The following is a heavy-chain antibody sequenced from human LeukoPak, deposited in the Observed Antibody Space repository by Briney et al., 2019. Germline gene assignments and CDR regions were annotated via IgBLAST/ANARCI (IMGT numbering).Heavy chain of an antibody. Sequence: ASVPVSCKASGYTFTGYYMHWVRQAPGQGLEWMGWINPNSGGTNYAQKFQGRVTMTRDTSIITAYMELSRLRSDDTAVYYCARDSSYDSSGYDPYFWYFDLWGRGTLVTVSS. J-gene: IGHJ2*01. CDR1: GYTFTGYY. CDR3: ARDSSYDSSGYDPYFWYFDL. V-gene: IGHV1-2*02. D-gene: IGHD3-22*01. CDR2: INPNSGGT.